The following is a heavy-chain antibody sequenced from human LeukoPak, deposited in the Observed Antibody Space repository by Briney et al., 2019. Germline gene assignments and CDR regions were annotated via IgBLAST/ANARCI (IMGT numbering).Heavy chain of an antibody. Sequence: GGSLRLSCAASGFIFSNNWMSWVRQAPGKGLEWVANINKDGSDKYYAGSVKGRFTISRDNATNSLYLQMNSLRAEDTAVYYCANYYDSGPQGDYWGQGTLVTVSS. CDR2: INKDGSDK. D-gene: IGHD3-3*01. V-gene: IGHV3-7*01. CDR3: ANYYDSGPQGDY. J-gene: IGHJ4*02. CDR1: GFIFSNNW.